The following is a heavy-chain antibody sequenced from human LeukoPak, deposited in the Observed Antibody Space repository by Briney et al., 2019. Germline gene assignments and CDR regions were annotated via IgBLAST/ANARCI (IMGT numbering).Heavy chain of an antibody. J-gene: IGHJ4*02. V-gene: IGHV3-7*03. CDR1: GFTFSSYW. Sequence: GGSLRLSCAASGFTFSSYWMTWVRQAPGKGREWVASINEDGSGKHYVDSVKGRFTISRDNAQKSVYLEMNSLRAEDTAVYYCARAVTSTEGYWGQGTLVTVSS. CDR2: INEDGSGK. D-gene: IGHD4-17*01. CDR3: ARAVTSTEGY.